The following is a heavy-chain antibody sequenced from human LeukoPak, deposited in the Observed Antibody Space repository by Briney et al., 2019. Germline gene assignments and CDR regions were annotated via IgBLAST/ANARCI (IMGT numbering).Heavy chain of an antibody. CDR2: ILSSGDST. Sequence: PGGSLRLSCAASRFTFSTYAMTWVRQTPGKGLDWVSTILSSGDSTFYADSVKGRFTISRDNSKNTLYLQMNRLRAEDTAVYYCAKGGSGSYHYYFGMDVWGQGTTVSVSS. V-gene: IGHV3-23*01. CDR3: AKGGSGSYHYYFGMDV. CDR1: RFTFSTYA. J-gene: IGHJ6*02. D-gene: IGHD3-10*01.